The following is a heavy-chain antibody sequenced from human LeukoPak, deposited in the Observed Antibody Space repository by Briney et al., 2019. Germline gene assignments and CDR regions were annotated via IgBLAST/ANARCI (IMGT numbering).Heavy chain of an antibody. CDR3: AKGRLPYDY. D-gene: IGHD3-16*01. CDR1: GYPFSSFA. Sequence: GGSLTLPCTASGYPFSSFAVRWVPGARGEGREWVSAISGSGGSTHYADSVKGRFTISRDNSKNTLYLQMNSLRAEDTAVYYCAKGRLPYDYWGQGTLVTVSS. J-gene: IGHJ4*02. V-gene: IGHV3-23*01. CDR2: ISGSGGST.